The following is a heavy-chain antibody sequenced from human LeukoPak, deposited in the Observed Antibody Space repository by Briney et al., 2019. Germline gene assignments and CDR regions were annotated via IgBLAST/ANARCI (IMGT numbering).Heavy chain of an antibody. D-gene: IGHD6-6*01. J-gene: IGHJ6*03. Sequence: SETLSLTCTVSGGSISSSSYYWGWIRQPPGKGLEWIGSIYYTGSTYYNSSLKSRVTISVDTSRNQFSLMLSSVTAADMADYYCASQRRGGSSYYMDVWGKGATVTVAS. CDR1: GGSISSSSYY. V-gene: IGHV4-39*01. CDR2: IYYTGST. CDR3: ASQRRGGSSYYMDV.